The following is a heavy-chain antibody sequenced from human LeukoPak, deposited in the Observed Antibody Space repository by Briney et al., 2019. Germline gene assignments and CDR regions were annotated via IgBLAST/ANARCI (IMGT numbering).Heavy chain of an antibody. D-gene: IGHD3-22*01. CDR2: INPKSGGT. Sequence: ASVKVSCKASGYTFTNYYMHWVRQGPGLGFEWMGWINPKSGGTSYPQKFQGRLTMTRDTSISTAYMELSRLGSEDTAVYYCARAPNDSSGYYVAFFDYWGQGTLVTVSS. CDR1: GYTFTNYY. V-gene: IGHV1-2*02. J-gene: IGHJ4*02. CDR3: ARAPNDSSGYYVAFFDY.